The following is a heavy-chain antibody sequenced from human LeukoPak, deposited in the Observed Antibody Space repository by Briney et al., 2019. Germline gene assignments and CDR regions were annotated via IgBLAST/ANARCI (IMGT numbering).Heavy chain of an antibody. CDR2: IYYSGST. CDR3: ASDSPRGDAFDI. CDR1: GGSISSYY. V-gene: IGHV4-59*01. Sequence: SETLSLTCTVSGGSISSYYWSWIRQPPGEGLEWIGYIYYSGSTNYNPSLKSRVTISVDTSKNQFSLKLSSVTAADTAVYYCASDSPRGDAFDIWGQGTMVTVSS. J-gene: IGHJ3*02.